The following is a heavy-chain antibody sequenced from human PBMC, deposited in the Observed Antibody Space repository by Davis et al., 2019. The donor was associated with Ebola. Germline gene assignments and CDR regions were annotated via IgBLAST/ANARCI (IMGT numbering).Heavy chain of an antibody. D-gene: IGHD1-26*01. CDR3: AKPPSGGGSSRDY. CDR1: ELPFSSYG. Sequence: GGSLRLSCAASELPFSSYGMHWVRQAPGKGLEWLAVISYDGSYKYYADSVKGRFTISRDNSKNTLYLQMNSLRPDDTAVYYCAKPPSGGGSSRDYWGQGTLVTVSS. CDR2: ISYDGSYK. J-gene: IGHJ4*02. V-gene: IGHV3-30*18.